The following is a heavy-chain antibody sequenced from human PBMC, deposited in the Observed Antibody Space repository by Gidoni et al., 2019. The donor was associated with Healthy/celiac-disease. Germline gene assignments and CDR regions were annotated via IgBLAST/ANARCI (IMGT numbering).Heavy chain of an antibody. V-gene: IGHV4-39*01. CDR2: IYYSGST. D-gene: IGHD2-15*01. CDR3: ASTLTIPYYFDH. CDR1: GASLSSSSYY. Sequence: QLQLQESGPGLVKPSETLSLTCTVSGASLSSSSYYWDWIRQPPGKGLEWIGSIYYSGSTYYNPSLKSRVTISVDTSKNQFSLKVRSVTAADTAVYYCASTLTIPYYFDHWGQGTLVTVSS. J-gene: IGHJ4*02.